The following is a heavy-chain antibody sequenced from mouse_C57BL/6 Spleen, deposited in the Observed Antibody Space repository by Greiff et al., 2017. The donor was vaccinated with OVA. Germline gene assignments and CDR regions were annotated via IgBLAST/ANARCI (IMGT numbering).Heavy chain of an antibody. J-gene: IGHJ2*01. CDR1: GFSLTSYG. Sequence: VKLKESGPGLVQPSQSLSITCTVSGFSLTSYGVHWVRQSPGKGLEWLGVIWSGGSTDYNAAFISRLSISKDNSKSQVFFKMNSLQADDTAIYYCARGIITTDFDYWGQGTTLTVSS. V-gene: IGHV2-2*01. D-gene: IGHD1-1*01. CDR2: IWSGGST. CDR3: ARGIITTDFDY.